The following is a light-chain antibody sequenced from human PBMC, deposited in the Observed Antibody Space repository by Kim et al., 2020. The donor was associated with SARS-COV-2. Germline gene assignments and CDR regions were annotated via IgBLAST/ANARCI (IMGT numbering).Light chain of an antibody. V-gene: IGKV4-1*01. CDR2: WSS. Sequence: DIVMTQSPDSLAVSLGERATINCKSSQSVLYSSNNKNYLAWYQQKPGQPPKLLIYWSSTRESGVPHRFSGSGSGTDFTLTISSLQAEDVAVYYCQQYYSTPITFGPGTKVDIK. J-gene: IGKJ3*01. CDR3: QQYYSTPIT. CDR1: QSVLYSSNNKNY.